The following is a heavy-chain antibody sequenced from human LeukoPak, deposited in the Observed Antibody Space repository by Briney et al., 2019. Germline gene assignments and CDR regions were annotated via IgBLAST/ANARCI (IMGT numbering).Heavy chain of an antibody. CDR1: GGTFSSYA. CDR2: IIPIFGTA. Sequence: SVKVSCKASGGTFSSYAISWVRQAPGQGLEWMGGIIPIFGTANYAQKFQGRVTITADESTSTAYMELSSLRSEDTAVYYCARVHCSSTSCRRDMYYFDYWGQGTLVTVSS. J-gene: IGHJ4*02. CDR3: ARVHCSSTSCRRDMYYFDY. D-gene: IGHD2-2*01. V-gene: IGHV1-69*13.